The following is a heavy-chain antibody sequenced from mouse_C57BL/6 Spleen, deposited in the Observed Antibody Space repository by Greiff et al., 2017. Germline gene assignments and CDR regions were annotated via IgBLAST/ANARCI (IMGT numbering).Heavy chain of an antibody. D-gene: IGHD1-1*01. J-gene: IGHJ3*01. CDR1: GYAFSSSW. Sequence: LQESGPELVKPGASVKISCKASGYAFSSSWMNWVKQRPGKGLEWIGRIYPGDGDTNSNGKFKGKVTLTADKSSITAYMQLSSLTSEDSAVYFCARGRDSGSPFAYWGQGTLVTVSA. CDR2: IYPGDGDT. CDR3: ARGRDSGSPFAY. V-gene: IGHV1-82*01.